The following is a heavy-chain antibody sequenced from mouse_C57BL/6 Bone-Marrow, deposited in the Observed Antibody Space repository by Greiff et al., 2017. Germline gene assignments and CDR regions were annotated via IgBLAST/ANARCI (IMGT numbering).Heavy chain of an antibody. CDR3: ARYYGYDEVYY. CDR1: GYTFTSYW. Sequence: LQLQQPGAEFVKPGASVKMSCKASGYTFTSYWITWVKKRPGQGLEWIGDIYPGSGSTNYNEKFKSKTTLTVDTSSSPACMQLSGLTSEDSAVYYGARYYGYDEVYYWGQGTTLTVTS. CDR2: IYPGSGST. V-gene: IGHV1-55*01. D-gene: IGHD2-2*01. J-gene: IGHJ2*01.